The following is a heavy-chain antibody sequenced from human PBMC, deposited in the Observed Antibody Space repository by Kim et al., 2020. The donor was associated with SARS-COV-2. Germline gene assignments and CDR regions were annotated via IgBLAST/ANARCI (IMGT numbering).Heavy chain of an antibody. CDR2: IIPIFGTA. Sequence: SVKVSCKASGGTFSSYAISWVRQAPGQGLEWMGGIIPIFGTANYAQKFQGRVTITADESTSTAYMELSSLRSEDTAVYYCATQADYYGSGSYYPASLSDYWGQGTLVTVSS. CDR3: ATQADYYGSGSYYPASLSDY. CDR1: GGTFSSYA. J-gene: IGHJ4*02. V-gene: IGHV1-69*13. D-gene: IGHD3-10*01.